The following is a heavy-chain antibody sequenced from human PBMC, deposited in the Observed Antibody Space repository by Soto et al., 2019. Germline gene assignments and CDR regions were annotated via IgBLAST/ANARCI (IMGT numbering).Heavy chain of an antibody. CDR2: ISSSSSYI. CDR1: GFTFSSYS. CDR3: ARHRGYGGVSYGMDV. J-gene: IGHJ6*02. D-gene: IGHD2-8*02. V-gene: IGHV3-21*01. Sequence: GGSLRLSCAASGFTFSSYSMNWVRQAPGKGLEWVSSISSSSSYIYYADSVKGRFTISRDNAKNSLYLQMNSLRAEDTAVYYCARHRGYGGVSYGMDVWGQGTTVTVSS.